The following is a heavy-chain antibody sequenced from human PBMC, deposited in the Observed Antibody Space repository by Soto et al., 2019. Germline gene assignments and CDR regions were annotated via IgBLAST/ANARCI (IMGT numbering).Heavy chain of an antibody. CDR2: INSDGSST. CDR1: GFTFSSYW. J-gene: IGHJ6*02. D-gene: IGHD6-13*01. CDR3: ARDGYSSSYYYYYGMDV. V-gene: IGHV3-74*01. Sequence: PGGSLRLSCAASGFTFSSYWMHWVRQAPGKGLVWVSRINSDGSSTSYADSVKGRFTISRDNAKNTLYLQMNSLRAEDTAVYYCARDGYSSSYYYYYGMDVWGQGTTVTVS.